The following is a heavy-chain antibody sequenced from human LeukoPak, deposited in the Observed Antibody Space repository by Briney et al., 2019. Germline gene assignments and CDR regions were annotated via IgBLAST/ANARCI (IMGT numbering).Heavy chain of an antibody. CDR1: RFSVSRHW. V-gene: IGHV3-74*01. Sequence: GGSLRLSCAASRFSVSRHWMHWLRLAPGKGPVWVSRINSDVSSTRFADSVQGRFTISRDNGKNTVYLQMNRLISEHTAVYYCATWIAAVWWDFDYWGQGTLVTVSS. D-gene: IGHD6-13*01. CDR2: INSDVSST. J-gene: IGHJ4*02. CDR3: ATWIAAVWWDFDY.